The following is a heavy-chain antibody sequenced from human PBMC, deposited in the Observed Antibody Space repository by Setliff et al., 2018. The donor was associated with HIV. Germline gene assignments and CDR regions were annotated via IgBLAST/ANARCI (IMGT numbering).Heavy chain of an antibody. V-gene: IGHV1-69*10. CDR2: IIPILGIA. D-gene: IGHD3-3*01. CDR3: ARGGDYNFWSGYYTFGADY. CDR1: GGTFSSYA. Sequence: ASVKVSCKASGGTFSSYAISWVRQAPGQGLEWMGGIIPILGIANYAQKFQGRVTITADKSTSTAYMELSSLRSEDTAVYYCARGGDYNFWSGYYTFGADYWGQGTLVTVSS. J-gene: IGHJ4*02.